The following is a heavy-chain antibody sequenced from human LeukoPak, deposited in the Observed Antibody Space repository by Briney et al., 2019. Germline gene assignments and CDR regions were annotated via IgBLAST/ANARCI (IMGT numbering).Heavy chain of an antibody. CDR2: INTNTGNP. Sequence: ASVKVSCKASGYTFTSYAMNWVRQAPGQGLEWMGWINTNTGNPTYAQGSTGRFVFSLDTSVSTAYLQISSLKAEDTAVYYCARAFSIAARPRGYYYYGMDVWGQGTTVTVSS. V-gene: IGHV7-4-1*02. CDR3: ARAFSIAARPRGYYYYGMDV. J-gene: IGHJ6*02. D-gene: IGHD6-6*01. CDR1: GYTFTSYA.